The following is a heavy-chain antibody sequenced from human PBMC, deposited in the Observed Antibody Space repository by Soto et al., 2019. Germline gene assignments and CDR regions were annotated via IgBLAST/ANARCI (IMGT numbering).Heavy chain of an antibody. J-gene: IGHJ6*04. CDR1: GYSFTSYW. D-gene: IGHD6-13*01. CDR2: IYPGDSDT. CDR3: AGNGQQLVEPAGVYYYYVMDV. Sequence: GESLKISCKGSGYSFTSYWIGWVRQMPGKGLEWMGIIYPGDSDTRYSPSFQGQVTISADKSISTAYLQWSSLKASDTAMYYCAGNGQQLVEPAGVYYYYVMDVWGKGTTVTVSS. V-gene: IGHV5-51*01.